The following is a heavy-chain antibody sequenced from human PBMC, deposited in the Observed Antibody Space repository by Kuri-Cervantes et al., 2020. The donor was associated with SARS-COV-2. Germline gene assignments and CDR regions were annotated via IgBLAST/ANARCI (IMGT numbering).Heavy chain of an antibody. Sequence: ASVQVSCKASGYTFTSYYMHWVRQAPGQGLEWMGIINPSGGSTSYAQKFQGRVTMTRDTSTSTVYMELSSLRSEDTAVYYCARSPSNGDYDGWFDYWGQGTLVTDSS. V-gene: IGHV1-46*01. CDR1: GYTFTSYY. J-gene: IGHJ4*02. CDR2: INPSGGST. D-gene: IGHD4-17*01. CDR3: ARSPSNGDYDGWFDY.